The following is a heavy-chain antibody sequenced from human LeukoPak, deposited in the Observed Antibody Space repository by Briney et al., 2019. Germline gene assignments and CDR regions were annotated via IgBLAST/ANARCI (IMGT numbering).Heavy chain of an antibody. CDR1: GGSISSYY. V-gene: IGHV4-4*07. D-gene: IGHD3-22*01. J-gene: IGHJ2*01. CDR3: ARLSHYYGSSGYYPHWYFDL. CDR2: IYTSGST. Sequence: SETLSLTCTVSGGSISSYYWSWIRQPAGKGLEWIGRIYTSGSTNYNPSLKSRVTMSVDTSKNQFSLKLSSVTAADTAVYDCARLSHYYGSSGYYPHWYFDLWGRGTLVTVSS.